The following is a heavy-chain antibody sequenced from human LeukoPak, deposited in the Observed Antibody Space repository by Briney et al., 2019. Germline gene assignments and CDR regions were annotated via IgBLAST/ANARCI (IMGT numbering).Heavy chain of an antibody. V-gene: IGHV3-48*03. D-gene: IGHD4-17*01. CDR1: GFTFSAYE. CDR3: AEGTGYGDYDY. CDR2: IGRTTTI. J-gene: IGHJ4*02. Sequence: GGSLRLSCAASGFTFSAYEMNWVRQAPGKGLEWVSYIGRTTTIYYADSVKGRFTISRDNAKNSLYLQMNSLRAEDTAIYYCAEGTGYGDYDYWGLGTLVTVSS.